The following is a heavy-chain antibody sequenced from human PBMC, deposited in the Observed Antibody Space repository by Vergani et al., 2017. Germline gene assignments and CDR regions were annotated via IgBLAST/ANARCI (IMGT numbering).Heavy chain of an antibody. CDR1: GYSISRGYF. CDR3: ARSRIYYGAGSPDY. CDR2: VSFRGDT. J-gene: IGHJ4*02. Sequence: QVQLQESGPGLVKPSETLSLTCSVSGYSISRGYFWSWIRQPPGKGLEWMGYVSFRGDTLYDPSVKGRMTISLNTSSNQFSLYLTSVTAADTAVYYCARSRIYYGAGSPDYWGQGTLVTVSS. V-gene: IGHV4-61*01. D-gene: IGHD3-10*01.